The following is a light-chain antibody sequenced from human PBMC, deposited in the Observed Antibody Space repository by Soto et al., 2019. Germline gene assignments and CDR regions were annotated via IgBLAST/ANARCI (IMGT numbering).Light chain of an antibody. CDR3: QQHYRTPYT. CDR2: AAS. V-gene: IGKV1-39*01. J-gene: IGKJ2*01. CDR1: QSISSY. Sequence: DIQMTQSPSSLSASVGDRVTITCRASQSISSYLTWYQQKPGKAPKLLIYAASSLQSGFTSRFSGRGSGTDFALIISSLQPEDFESYFCQQHYRTPYTFGKGTKLEIK.